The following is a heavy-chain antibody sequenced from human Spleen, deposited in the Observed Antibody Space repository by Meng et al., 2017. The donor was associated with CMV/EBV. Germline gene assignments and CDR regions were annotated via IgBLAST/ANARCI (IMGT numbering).Heavy chain of an antibody. Sequence: ASVKVSCKGSGYTFSDSYMHWVRQAPGQGLEWMGWINSKSGGTNYAQKFQGRVTMTWDTAISTAYMELRRLTSDDTAVYYCASPIILVPAVVDYYYGVDVWGRGTTVTVSS. CDR3: ASPIILVPAVVDYYYGVDV. V-gene: IGHV1-2*02. CDR1: GYTFSDSY. CDR2: INSKSGGT. J-gene: IGHJ6*02. D-gene: IGHD2-2*01.